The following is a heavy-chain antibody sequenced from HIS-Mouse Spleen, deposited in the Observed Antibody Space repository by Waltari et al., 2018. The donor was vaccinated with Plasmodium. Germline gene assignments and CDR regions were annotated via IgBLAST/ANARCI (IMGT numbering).Heavy chain of an antibody. D-gene: IGHD6-13*01. CDR3: ASSWYWYFDL. J-gene: IGHJ2*01. CDR1: GFTFSSSW. Sequence: EVQLVESGGGFVQPGGSLGLSCADSGFTFSSSWMGWVRQAPGKGLEWVANIKQDGSEKYYVDSVKGRFTISRDNAKNSLYLQMNSLRAEDTAVYYCASSWYWYFDLWGRGTLVTVSS. CDR2: IKQDGSEK. V-gene: IGHV3-7*01.